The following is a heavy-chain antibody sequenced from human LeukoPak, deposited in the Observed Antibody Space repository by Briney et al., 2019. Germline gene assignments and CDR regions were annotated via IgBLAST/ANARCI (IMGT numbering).Heavy chain of an antibody. V-gene: IGHV4-34*01. J-gene: IGHJ4*02. CDR1: GGSFSGYY. CDR3: ARRVVYYYDSSGYYPTFPFDY. CDR2: IYYSGST. D-gene: IGHD3-22*01. Sequence: SETLSLTCAVYGGSFSGYYWSWIRQPPGKGLEWIGSIYYSGSTYYNPSLKSRVTIPVDTSKNQFSLKLSSVTAADTAVYYCARRVVYYYDSSGYYPTFPFDYWGQGTLVTVSS.